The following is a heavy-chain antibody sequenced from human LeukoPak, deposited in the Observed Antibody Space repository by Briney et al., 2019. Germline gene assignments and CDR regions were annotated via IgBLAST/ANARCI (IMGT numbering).Heavy chain of an antibody. Sequence: GGSLRLSCAASGFSLSFYTMNWVRQAPGKGLEWVSSISSSSSHIYYADSVKGRFTISRDNAKNSLYLQMNSLRAEDTAVYYCARIYGDYDWYFDLWGRGTLVTVSS. CDR2: ISSSSSHI. CDR1: GFSLSFYT. V-gene: IGHV3-21*01. CDR3: ARIYGDYDWYFDL. J-gene: IGHJ2*01. D-gene: IGHD4-17*01.